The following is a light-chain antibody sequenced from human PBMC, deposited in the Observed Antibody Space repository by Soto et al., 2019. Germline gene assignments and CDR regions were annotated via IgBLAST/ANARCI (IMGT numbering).Light chain of an antibody. Sequence: EIVLTQSPGTLSLSPGERATLYCRASQSLSINSLAWYQQKPGQSPRLLVYGASTRDTGIPDRFRGSGSGTDFALTISSLEPEDFAMYYCQQYDGSPLTFGPGTKVDIK. CDR2: GAS. V-gene: IGKV3-20*01. CDR3: QQYDGSPLT. J-gene: IGKJ3*01. CDR1: QSLSINS.